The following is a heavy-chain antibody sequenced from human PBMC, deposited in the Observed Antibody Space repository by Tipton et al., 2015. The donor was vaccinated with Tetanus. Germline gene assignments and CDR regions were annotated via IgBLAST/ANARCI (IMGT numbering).Heavy chain of an antibody. CDR3: ARHNPSGLWFGELDSSFDY. V-gene: IGHV4-39*01. CDR2: IYYSGST. J-gene: IGHJ4*02. CDR1: GGSISSSSYY. D-gene: IGHD3-10*01. Sequence: TLSLTCTVSGGSISSSSYYWGWIRQPPGKGLEWIESIYYSGSTYYNPSLKSRVTISVDTSKNQFSLKLSSVTAADTAVYYCARHNPSGLWFGELDSSFDYWGQGTLVTVSS.